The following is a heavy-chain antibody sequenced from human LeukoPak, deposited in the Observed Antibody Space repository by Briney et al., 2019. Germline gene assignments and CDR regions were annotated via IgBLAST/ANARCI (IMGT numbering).Heavy chain of an antibody. J-gene: IGHJ6*03. Sequence: SVKVSCKPSGGTFSSYAISWVRQAPGQGLEWMGGIIPIFGTANYAQKFQGRVTITADKSTSTAYMELSSLRSEDTAVYYCARGNYYYDSSGYYYGKPYYYYYYMDVWGKGTTVTVSS. V-gene: IGHV1-69*06. CDR2: IIPIFGTA. D-gene: IGHD3-22*01. CDR3: ARGNYYYDSSGYYYGKPYYYYYYMDV. CDR1: GGTFSSYA.